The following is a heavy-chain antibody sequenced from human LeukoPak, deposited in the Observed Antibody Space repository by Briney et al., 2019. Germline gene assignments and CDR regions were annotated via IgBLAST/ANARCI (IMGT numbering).Heavy chain of an antibody. CDR2: IYPGDSDT. CDR1: GYSFTSYW. Sequence: GESLKISCKGSGYSFTSYWIGWVRQMPGKGLEWMGIIYPGDSDTRYSPSFQGQVTISADKSISTAYLQWSSLKASDTAIYYCALYRAPPSNWFDPWGQGTLVTVSS. V-gene: IGHV5-51*01. J-gene: IGHJ5*02. CDR3: ALYRAPPSNWFDP. D-gene: IGHD3-16*02.